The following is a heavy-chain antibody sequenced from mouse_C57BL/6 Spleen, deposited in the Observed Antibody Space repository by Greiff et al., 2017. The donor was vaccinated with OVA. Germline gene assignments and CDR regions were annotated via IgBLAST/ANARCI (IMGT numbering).Heavy chain of an antibody. D-gene: IGHD2-5*01. CDR3: ARAIVTTYFDY. CDR1: GYSITSGYY. V-gene: IGHV3-6*01. CDR2: ISYDGSN. J-gene: IGHJ2*01. Sequence: EVHLVESGPGLVKPSQSLSLTCSVTGYSITSGYYWNWIRQFPGNKLEWMGYISYDGSNNYNPSLKNRTSITRDTSKNQFFLKLNSVTTEDTATYYCARAIVTTYFDYWGQGTTLTVSS.